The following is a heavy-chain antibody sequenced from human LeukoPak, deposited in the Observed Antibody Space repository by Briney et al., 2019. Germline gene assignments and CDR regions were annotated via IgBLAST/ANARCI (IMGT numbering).Heavy chain of an antibody. CDR2: IYYSGST. V-gene: IGHV4-39*07. CDR3: ARVSFYGSGSMFVDY. CDR1: GGSISSSSYY. Sequence: SETLSLTCTVSGGSISSSSYYWGWIRQPPGKGLEWIGSIYYSGSTYYNPSLKSRVTISVDTSKNQFSLKLSSVTAADTAVYYCARVSFYGSGSMFVDYWGPGTLVTVSS. J-gene: IGHJ4*02. D-gene: IGHD3-10*01.